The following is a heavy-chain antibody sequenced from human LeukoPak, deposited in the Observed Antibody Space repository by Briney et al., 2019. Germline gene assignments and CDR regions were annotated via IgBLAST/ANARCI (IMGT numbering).Heavy chain of an antibody. CDR2: IYYSVST. CDR1: GGSISSYY. D-gene: IGHD6-13*01. Sequence: PSETLSLTCTVSGGSISSYYWSWIRQPPGKGLEWIGYIYYSVSTNYNPSLKSRVTISVDTSKNQFSLKLNSVTAADTAVYYCARGSWTGSSWDCIWFDPWGQGTLVTVSS. V-gene: IGHV4-59*01. CDR3: ARGSWTGSSWDCIWFDP. J-gene: IGHJ5*02.